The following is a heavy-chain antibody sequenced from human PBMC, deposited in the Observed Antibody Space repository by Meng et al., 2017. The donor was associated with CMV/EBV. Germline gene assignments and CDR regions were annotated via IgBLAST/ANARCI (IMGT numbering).Heavy chain of an antibody. Sequence: VQLVAAGGCLVQPGGSLCLSCAGSGFSFSSYWLNWVRQPPGKGLVWVSRINSDGSTTSYAAPVKGRFTISRDNAKNTLYLQMNSLRADDAAVYYCARDRLLGWFDPWGQGTLVTVSS. CDR2: INSDGSTT. J-gene: IGHJ5*02. V-gene: IGHV3-74*01. CDR1: GFSFSSYW. CDR3: ARDRLLGWFDP. D-gene: IGHD7-27*01.